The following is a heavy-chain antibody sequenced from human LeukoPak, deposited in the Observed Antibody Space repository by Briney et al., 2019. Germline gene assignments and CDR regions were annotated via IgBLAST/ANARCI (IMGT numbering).Heavy chain of an antibody. CDR1: GGSFSGLY. J-gene: IGHJ3*01. V-gene: IGHV4-34*01. CDR2: MKDGGST. D-gene: IGHD2-21*01. CDR3: ATSLYCGTGCL. Sequence: SETLSLTCAVYGGSFSGLYWSWIRQPQGKGLEWIGEMKDGGSTNYNPSLKSRVTLSLDTSKYQFSLKLTSVTAADTAVYYCATSLYCGTGCLWGQGTMVTVSS.